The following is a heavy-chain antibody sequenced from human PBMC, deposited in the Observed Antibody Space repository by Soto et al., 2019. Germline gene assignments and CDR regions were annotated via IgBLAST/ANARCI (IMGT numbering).Heavy chain of an antibody. CDR2: INHSGST. D-gene: IGHD2-21*01. J-gene: IGHJ5*02. Sequence: SETLSLTCAVYGGSFSGYYWSWIRQPPGKGLEWIGEINHSGSTNYNPSLKSRVTISVDTSKNQFSLKLSSVTAADTAVYYCARRDVVAAGNWFDPWGQGTLVTVSS. CDR3: ARRDVVAAGNWFDP. V-gene: IGHV4-34*01. CDR1: GGSFSGYY.